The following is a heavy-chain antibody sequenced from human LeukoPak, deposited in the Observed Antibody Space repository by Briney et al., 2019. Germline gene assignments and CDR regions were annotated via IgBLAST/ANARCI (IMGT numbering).Heavy chain of an antibody. CDR3: TRVHLGASTRYFDY. CDR1: GFSFSDHY. Sequence: GGPLRLSCAASGFSFSDHYMDWVRLAPGKGLEWVGRIRNKANSYGTEYAASVKGRFTISRDDSKDSLYLQMNSLRSEDTALYYCTRVHLGASTRYFDYWGQGTLVTVSS. J-gene: IGHJ4*02. V-gene: IGHV3-72*01. CDR2: IRNKANSYGT. D-gene: IGHD1-26*01.